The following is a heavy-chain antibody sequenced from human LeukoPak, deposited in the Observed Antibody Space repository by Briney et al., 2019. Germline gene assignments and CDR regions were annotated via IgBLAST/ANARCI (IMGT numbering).Heavy chain of an antibody. J-gene: IGHJ4*02. CDR1: GGSISSGDYY. V-gene: IGHV4-30-4*08. D-gene: IGHD6-19*01. Sequence: PSQTLSLTCTVSGGSISSGDYYWSWIRQPPGKGLEWIGYIYYSGSTYYNPSLKSRVTISVDTSKNQSSLKLSSVTAADTAVYYCAREGSTVAGTGPAYFDYWGQGTLVTVSS. CDR2: IYYSGST. CDR3: AREGSTVAGTGPAYFDY.